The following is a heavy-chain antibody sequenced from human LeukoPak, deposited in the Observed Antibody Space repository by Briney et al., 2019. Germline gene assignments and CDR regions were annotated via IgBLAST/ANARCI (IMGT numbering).Heavy chain of an antibody. CDR3: ARGYNWNDPGDY. CDR1: GYTFTRYY. D-gene: IGHD1-1*01. J-gene: IGHJ4*02. V-gene: IGHV1-46*01. Sequence: ASVKVSCKASGYTFTRYYMHWVRQAPGQGLEWMGIINPSGGSTSYAEKFQGRATMTRDTSTSTVYMELSSLRFEDTAVYYRARGYNWNDPGDYWGQGTLVTVSS. CDR2: INPSGGST.